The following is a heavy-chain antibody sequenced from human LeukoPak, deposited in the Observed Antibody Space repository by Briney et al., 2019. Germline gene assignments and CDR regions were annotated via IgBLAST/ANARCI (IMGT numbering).Heavy chain of an antibody. V-gene: IGHV3-74*01. J-gene: IGHJ4*02. CDR3: ARFSNYGRQFDY. CDR1: GFTFSSYW. CDR2: IISDGSST. Sequence: GGSLRLSCAASGFTFSSYWMHWVRQAPGKGLVWVSRIISDGSSTSYADSVKGRFTISRDNAKNTLYLQMNSLRAEDTAVYYCARFSNYGRQFDYWGQGTLVTVSS. D-gene: IGHD4-11*01.